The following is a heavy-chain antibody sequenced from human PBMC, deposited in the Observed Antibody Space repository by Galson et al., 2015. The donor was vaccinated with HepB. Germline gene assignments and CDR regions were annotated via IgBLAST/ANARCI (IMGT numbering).Heavy chain of an antibody. CDR3: ARDTPYDLVNGYSDY. V-gene: IGHV3-7*03. CDR2: IKQDGGEK. CDR1: GFTFSSYW. D-gene: IGHD3-9*01. Sequence: SLRLSCAASGFTFSSYWMNWVRQAPGRGLEWVANIKQDGGEKNYVDSVKGRLTISRDNAKNSLYLQLNSLRAEDTAVYYCARDTPYDLVNGYSDYWGQGTRVTVSS. J-gene: IGHJ4*02.